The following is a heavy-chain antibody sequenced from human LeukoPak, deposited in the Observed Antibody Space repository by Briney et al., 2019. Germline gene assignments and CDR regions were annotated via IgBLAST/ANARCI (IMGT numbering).Heavy chain of an antibody. CDR1: GFTFEKFP. CDR2: VTENGGTT. D-gene: IGHD6-19*01. V-gene: IGHV3-43*02. Sequence: AGGSLGLSCAASGFTFEKFPMHWVRQPPGKGLGLVALVTENGGTTFYAGTVKGRFTISRDNAKNTLYLQMNSLKAEDTAVYYCAREYSSGWASFDYWGQGTLATVSS. CDR3: AREYSSGWASFDY. J-gene: IGHJ4*02.